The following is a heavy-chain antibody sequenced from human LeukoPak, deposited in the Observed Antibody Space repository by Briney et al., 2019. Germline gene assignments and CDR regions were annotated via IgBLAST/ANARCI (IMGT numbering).Heavy chain of an antibody. CDR2: IRRRAYGGAA. CDR1: GFAFDDFA. D-gene: IGHD2-15*01. V-gene: IGHV3-49*04. Sequence: GGSLRLSCTTSGFAFDDFAMSWVRQPAGKGLEWVGFIRRRAYGGAAEYAASVKGRFIISRDDSKGIAYLQMNSLKTEDTAVYYCTLGSWPIDYWGQGTLVTVSS. CDR3: TLGSWPIDY. J-gene: IGHJ4*02.